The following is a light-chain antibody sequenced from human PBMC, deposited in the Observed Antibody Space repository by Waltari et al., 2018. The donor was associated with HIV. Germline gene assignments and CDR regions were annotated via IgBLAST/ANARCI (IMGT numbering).Light chain of an antibody. J-gene: IGLJ2*01. CDR3: QVWDGSGDLAV. V-gene: IGLV3-21*04. CDR2: NNN. CDR1: TIGTYS. Sequence: SYVLTQPPSVSVAPGKAATITCGGNTIGTYSVHWYQQRPGQAPFLAIYNNNDRPSGIPERFSGSNSGNTATLTISRVEAGDEADYYCQVWDGSGDLAVFGGGTKLTVL.